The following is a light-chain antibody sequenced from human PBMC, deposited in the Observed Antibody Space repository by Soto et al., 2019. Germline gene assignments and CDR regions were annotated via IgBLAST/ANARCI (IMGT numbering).Light chain of an antibody. J-gene: IGLJ3*02. CDR2: NTN. CDR3: LLAYSGDREV. V-gene: IGLV7-46*01. CDR1: AGAVTSGHY. Sequence: QAVVTQEPSLTVSPGGTVTLTCDSSAGAVTSGHYPYWFQQKPSQAPRTLIFNTNNRHSWTPARFSGSLLGGKAALTLSGAQPEDEAAYYCLLAYSGDREVFGGGTKLTVL.